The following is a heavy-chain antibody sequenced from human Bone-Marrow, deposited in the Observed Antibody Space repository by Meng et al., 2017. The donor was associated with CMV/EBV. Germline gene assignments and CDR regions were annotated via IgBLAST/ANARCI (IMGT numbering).Heavy chain of an antibody. CDR3: ARDVSLAGADLDF. J-gene: IGHJ4*02. CDR1: GYTFTDYT. V-gene: IGHV1-2*02. Sequence: ASVKVSCKASGYTFTDYTLYWVRQAPGQGLDWMGWINPSTGGTRFAPKFQARVTMTRDTSISTVYIALSGLTSDDTAFYYCARDVSLAGADLDFWGQGTLVTVSS. D-gene: IGHD6-19*01. CDR2: INPSTGGT.